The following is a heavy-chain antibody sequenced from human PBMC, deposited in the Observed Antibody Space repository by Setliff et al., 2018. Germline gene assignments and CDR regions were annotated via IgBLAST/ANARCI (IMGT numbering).Heavy chain of an antibody. CDR1: GGSISRDY. CDR3: VRDQGRRGWFDA. J-gene: IGHJ5*02. V-gene: IGHV4-59*01. CDR2: IFYSGST. Sequence: SETLSLTCTVSGGSISRDYWMWIRQPPGKGLEWIGYIFYSGSTNYNPALKSRVTISKDTSKNQFSLRLNSVTAADTAVYYCVRDQGRRGWFDAWGQGTLVTVSS.